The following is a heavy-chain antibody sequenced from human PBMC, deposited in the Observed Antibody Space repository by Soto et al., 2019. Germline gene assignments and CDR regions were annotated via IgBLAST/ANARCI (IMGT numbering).Heavy chain of an antibody. V-gene: IGHV6-1*01. J-gene: IGHJ5*01. Sequence: SQNLSLTCTIAADSLSGNNVTWYWIRQSPSRGLKWLGRTYYRTKWYSDYAVSVKSRVTINPDTSKNKFSLQLNSVTPEDTAVYYCVRLIGNSWLDSWGQGTLVTVSS. D-gene: IGHD2-8*01. CDR3: VRLIGNSWLDS. CDR1: ADSLSGNNVT. CDR2: TYYRTKWYS.